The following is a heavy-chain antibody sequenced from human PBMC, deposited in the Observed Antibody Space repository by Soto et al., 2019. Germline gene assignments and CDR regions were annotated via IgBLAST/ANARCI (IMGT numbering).Heavy chain of an antibody. CDR2: INAGNGNT. Sequence: QVQLVQSGAEEKKPGASVKVSCKASGYTFSSYAMDWVRQAPGQRLEWMGWINAGNGNTKYSQKFQGRVTISRDTSASTAYMELSSLRSEDTAVYYCARDLAWLQFDYWGQGTLVSVSS. D-gene: IGHD5-12*01. CDR3: ARDLAWLQFDY. J-gene: IGHJ4*02. V-gene: IGHV1-3*05. CDR1: GYTFSSYA.